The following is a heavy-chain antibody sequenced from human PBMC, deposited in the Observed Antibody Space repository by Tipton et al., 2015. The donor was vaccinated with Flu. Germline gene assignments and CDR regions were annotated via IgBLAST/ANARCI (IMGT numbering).Heavy chain of an antibody. CDR1: GYSIRSAYY. Sequence: TLSLTCSVSGYSIRSAYYWGWVCRPPGKGLEWIGTIFHSGTTYYNPSLKTRLTISVDTSKNQFSLRLSSVTAADTAVYYCARHTGDSVRGLIDYWGQGTLVTVSS. D-gene: IGHD3-10*02. V-gene: IGHV4-38-2*01. CDR3: ARHTGDSVRGLIDY. CDR2: IFHSGTT. J-gene: IGHJ4*02.